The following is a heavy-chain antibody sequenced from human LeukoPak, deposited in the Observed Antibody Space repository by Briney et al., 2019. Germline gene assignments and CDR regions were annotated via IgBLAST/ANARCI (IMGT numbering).Heavy chain of an antibody. J-gene: IGHJ4*02. CDR1: GYTFTGYY. Sequence: GASVKVSCKPSGYTFTGYYIHWVRQAPGQGLEWMGWINPDSGGTKSAQKFQGRVTMTRDTSISTIYMDLSSLRSDDTAVYYCARDLGYGDYVNFDYWGQGTLVTVSS. V-gene: IGHV1-2*02. D-gene: IGHD5-12*01. CDR3: ARDLGYGDYVNFDY. CDR2: INPDSGGT.